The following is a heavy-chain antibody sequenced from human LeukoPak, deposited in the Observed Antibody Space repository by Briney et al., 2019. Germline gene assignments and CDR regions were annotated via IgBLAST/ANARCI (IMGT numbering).Heavy chain of an antibody. CDR2: ITGSGGST. CDR1: GFTFSSHA. J-gene: IGHJ6*02. D-gene: IGHD1-14*01. CDR3: ARDPVNLNYYYGMDV. V-gene: IGHV3-23*01. Sequence: GGSLRLSCAASGFTFSSHAMGWVRQAPGKGLEWVSSITGSGGSTYYGDSVKGRFTISRDNSKNTLYLQMNRLRAEDTAVYYCARDPVNLNYYYGMDVWGQGTTVTVSS.